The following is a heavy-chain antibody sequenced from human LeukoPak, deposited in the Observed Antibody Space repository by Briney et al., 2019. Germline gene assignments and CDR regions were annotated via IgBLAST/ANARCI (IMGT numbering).Heavy chain of an antibody. CDR3: ARVRYSGYDKRYYFDY. CDR2: ISWNSGSI. V-gene: IGHV3-9*01. D-gene: IGHD5-12*01. Sequence: GGSLRLSCAASGFTFDDYAMHWVRQAPGKGLEWVSGISWNSGSIGYADSVKGRFTISRDNAKNSLYLQMNSLRAEDTAVYYCARVRYSGYDKRYYFDYWGQGTLVTVSS. J-gene: IGHJ4*02. CDR1: GFTFDDYA.